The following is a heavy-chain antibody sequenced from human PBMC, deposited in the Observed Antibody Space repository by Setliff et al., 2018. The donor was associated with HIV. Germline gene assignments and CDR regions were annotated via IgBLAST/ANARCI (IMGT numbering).Heavy chain of an antibody. Sequence: GGSLRLSCEASGFNVEKSGMHWIRQAPGKGLEWVAVMYYDGVTTYYADSVKGRFTIPRDGSKNMIFLQMNSLRVDDTAVYYCARASYYYDSSGWVDYWGQGTLVTVSS. CDR1: GFNVEKSG. CDR2: MYYDGVTT. CDR3: ARASYYYDSSGWVDY. D-gene: IGHD3-22*01. V-gene: IGHV3-30*12. J-gene: IGHJ4*02.